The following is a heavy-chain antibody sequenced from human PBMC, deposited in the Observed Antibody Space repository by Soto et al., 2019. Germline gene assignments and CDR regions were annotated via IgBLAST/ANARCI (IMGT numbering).Heavy chain of an antibody. CDR2: IYYSGST. V-gene: IGHV4-39*01. CDR3: ARHRLLVAATLVTWFDP. D-gene: IGHD2-15*01. Sequence: SETLSLTCTVSGGSISSSSYYWGWIRQPPGKGLEWIGSIYYSGSTYYNPSLKGRVTISVDTSKNQFSLKLSSVTAADTAVYYCARHRLLVAATLVTWFDPWGQGTLVTVSS. J-gene: IGHJ5*02. CDR1: GGSISSSSYY.